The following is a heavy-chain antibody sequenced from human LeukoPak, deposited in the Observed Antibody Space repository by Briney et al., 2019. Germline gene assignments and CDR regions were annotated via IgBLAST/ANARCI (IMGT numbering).Heavy chain of an antibody. D-gene: IGHD3-22*01. CDR3: AKEVTPDRSGFDAFDI. Sequence: PGGSLRLSCAASGFTFSSYEMDWVRQAPGKGREWVSYISSSGSTIYYADSVKGRFTISRDNAKNSLYLQMNSLRAEDTAVYYCAKEVTPDRSGFDAFDIWGQGTMVTVSS. V-gene: IGHV3-48*03. J-gene: IGHJ3*02. CDR1: GFTFSSYE. CDR2: ISSSGSTI.